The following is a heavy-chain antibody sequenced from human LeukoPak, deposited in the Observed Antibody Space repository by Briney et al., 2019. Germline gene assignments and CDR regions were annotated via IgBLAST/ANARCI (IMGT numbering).Heavy chain of an antibody. CDR1: GGSISSHY. CDR2: FYTSGST. V-gene: IGHV4-4*07. Sequence: ETLSPTCTVSGGSISSHYWSWIRQPAGKGLEWIGRFYTSGSTNYNPSLKSRVTMSVDTSKNQFSLKLSSVTAADTAVYYCARMVAGTDDYFDYWGQGTLVTVSS. D-gene: IGHD6-19*01. CDR3: ARMVAGTDDYFDY. J-gene: IGHJ4*02.